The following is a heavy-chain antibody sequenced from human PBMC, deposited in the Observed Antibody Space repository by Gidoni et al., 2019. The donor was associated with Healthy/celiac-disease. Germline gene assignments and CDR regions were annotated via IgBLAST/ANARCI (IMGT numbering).Heavy chain of an antibody. CDR2: ISGSGGST. CDR3: AKDLEYSSSWPQYYYYGMDV. J-gene: IGHJ6*02. CDR1: GFTFSSYA. D-gene: IGHD6-13*01. V-gene: IGHV3-23*01. Sequence: EVQLLESGGGLVQPGGSLRLSCAASGFTFSSYAMSWVRQAPGKGLEWVSAISGSGGSTYYADSVKGRFTISRDNSKNTLYLQMNSLRAEDTAVYYCAKDLEYSSSWPQYYYYGMDVWGQGTTVTVSS.